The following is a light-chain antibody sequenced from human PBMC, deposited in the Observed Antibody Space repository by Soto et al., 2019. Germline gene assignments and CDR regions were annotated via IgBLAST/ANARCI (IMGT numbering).Light chain of an antibody. V-gene: IGLV2-14*01. CDR3: NSYTPSATYV. CDR2: EVT. J-gene: IGLJ1*01. CDR1: STDVGAYNY. Sequence: QSALTQPASVSGSPGQTITISCTGTSTDVGAYNYVSWYQHHPGEAPKLILFEVTKRPSGVSNRFSGSKSDNTASLTISGLQADDEAVDFCNSYTPSATYVFGSGTKLTVL.